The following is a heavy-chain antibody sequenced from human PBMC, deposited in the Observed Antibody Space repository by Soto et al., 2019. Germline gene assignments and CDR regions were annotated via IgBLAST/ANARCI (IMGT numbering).Heavy chain of an antibody. D-gene: IGHD2-15*01. V-gene: IGHV1-46*01. J-gene: IGHJ3*02. CDR1: GYTFTNYD. CDR2: INPTGGTT. CDR3: AWLYSLFGGYCSGGNCYGVFDI. Sequence: ASVKVSCKASGYTFTNYDIHWVRQALGQGLKWVGIINPTGGTTTYPQKFKGRVTMTRDTPTSTVYLERSSRRPEAPAVYKCAWLYSLFGGYCSGGNCYGVFDIGG.